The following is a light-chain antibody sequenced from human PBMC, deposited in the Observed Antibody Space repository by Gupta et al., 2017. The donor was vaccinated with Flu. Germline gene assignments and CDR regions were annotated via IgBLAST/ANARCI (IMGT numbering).Light chain of an antibody. J-gene: IGKJ1*01. V-gene: IGKV2-28*01. Sequence: DIVMTQSPLSLPVTPGEPPSISCSSSQSFLHSNGYNYLDWYLQKPGQSPQLLIYLGSNRASGVPDRFSGSGCGTDFTLNISRVEAEDVGVYYCQQYLSTPWTFGQGTKVEIK. CDR3: QQYLSTPWT. CDR1: QSFLHSNGYNY. CDR2: LGS.